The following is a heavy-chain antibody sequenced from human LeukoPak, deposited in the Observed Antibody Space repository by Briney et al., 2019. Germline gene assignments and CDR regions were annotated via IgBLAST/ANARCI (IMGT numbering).Heavy chain of an antibody. CDR2: VYSSGST. Sequence: KASETLSLTCTVSGASISTYFWSWIRQPPGKGLEWIGYVYSSGSTNYNPSLKSRVTITLDTSKNQFSLKLTSVTAADTAVYYCARAGGDRFDYWGQGSLVTVSS. J-gene: IGHJ4*02. V-gene: IGHV4-59*01. CDR1: GASISTYF. CDR3: ARAGGDRFDY. D-gene: IGHD4-17*01.